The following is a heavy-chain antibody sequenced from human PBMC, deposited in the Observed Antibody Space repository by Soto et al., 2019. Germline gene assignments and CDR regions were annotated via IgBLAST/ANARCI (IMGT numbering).Heavy chain of an antibody. Sequence: GESLKISCEVSGYSLTNIWIDWVRQMPGKGLEWMGMIYPGDSDTRYSPSFQGQVTISADKSISTAFLQWSTLKASDTAIYFCARCQTAAASYALDVWGQGTTVTVSS. CDR1: GYSLTNIW. CDR2: IYPGDSDT. V-gene: IGHV5-51*01. D-gene: IGHD3-16*01. J-gene: IGHJ6*02. CDR3: ARCQTAAASYALDV.